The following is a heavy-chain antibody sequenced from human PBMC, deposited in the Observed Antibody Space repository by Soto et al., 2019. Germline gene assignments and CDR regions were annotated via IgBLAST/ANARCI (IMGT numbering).Heavy chain of an antibody. CDR3: AKDWGSSGWFNWFAP. D-gene: IGHD6-19*01. Sequence: QVQLVESGGGVVQPGRSLRLSCVASGFTLSNTGMHWVRQAPGKGLEWVAMISHDGSDTYYGDSVKGRFTISRDNSWNTLYLQMDSLRPEHTSVYYCAKDWGSSGWFNWFAPWGQGTLVTVSS. V-gene: IGHV3-30*18. CDR2: ISHDGSDT. J-gene: IGHJ5*02. CDR1: GFTLSNTG.